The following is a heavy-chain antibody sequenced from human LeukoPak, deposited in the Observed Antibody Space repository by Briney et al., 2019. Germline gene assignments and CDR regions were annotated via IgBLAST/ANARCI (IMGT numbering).Heavy chain of an antibody. CDR1: GGTFDISA. D-gene: IGHD1-1*01. CDR2: IIPILNIP. V-gene: IGHV1-69*04. Sequence: SVKVSCKAAGGTFDISAINWVRQAPGQGLERMGRIIPILNIPNYAQKLQGRFTIAADKSTSTAYMELSSLRSDDTAVYYCAREKMEVGYYGLDVWGQGTTVTVSS. CDR3: AREKMEVGYYGLDV. J-gene: IGHJ6*02.